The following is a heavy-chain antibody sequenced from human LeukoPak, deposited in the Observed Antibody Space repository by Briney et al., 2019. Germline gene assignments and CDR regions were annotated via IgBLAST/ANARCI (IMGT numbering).Heavy chain of an antibody. CDR1: GFTVSNNL. D-gene: IGHD6-13*01. Sequence: GGSLRLSCAASGFTVSNNLMTWVRQAPGKGLEWVSVIYSGDSAYYADSVKGRFTISRDNSKNTLYLQMNSLRADDTAVYYCARGSDSSRWYWGQGTLVTVSS. J-gene: IGHJ4*02. V-gene: IGHV3-53*01. CDR3: ARGSDSSRWY. CDR2: IYSGDSA.